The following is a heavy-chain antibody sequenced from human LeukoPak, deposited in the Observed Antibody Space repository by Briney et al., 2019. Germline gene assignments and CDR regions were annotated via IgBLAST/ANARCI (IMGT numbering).Heavy chain of an antibody. CDR1: GGSISSGSYY. CDR2: IYYSGST. D-gene: IGHD6-19*01. V-gene: IGHV4-39*01. J-gene: IGHJ3*02. Sequence: SETLSLTCTVSGGSISSGSYYWGWIRQSPREGLEWIGTIYYSGSTYYNPSLNSRVTISIDTSKNQFSLKLNSVTAADTAVYYCARPYSSGWKGSFHIWGQGTMVTVSS. CDR3: ARPYSSGWKGSFHI.